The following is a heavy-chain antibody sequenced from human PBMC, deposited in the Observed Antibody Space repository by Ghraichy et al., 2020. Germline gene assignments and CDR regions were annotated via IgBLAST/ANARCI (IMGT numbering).Heavy chain of an antibody. Sequence: LSLTCAASRFSFNTYAMTWVRQAPGKGLEWVSSISGSGGSTYYADSVKGRFTISRDNSKNTVNLQMSSLRVEDTAIYYCAKDGLKVAGPYGMDVWGQGTTVTVSS. CDR1: RFSFNTYA. CDR3: AKDGLKVAGPYGMDV. J-gene: IGHJ6*02. V-gene: IGHV3-23*01. CDR2: ISGSGGST. D-gene: IGHD6-19*01.